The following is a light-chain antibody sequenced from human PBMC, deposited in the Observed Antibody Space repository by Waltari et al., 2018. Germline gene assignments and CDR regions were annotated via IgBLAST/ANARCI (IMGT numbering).Light chain of an antibody. V-gene: IGLV2-14*03. CDR1: SRAVGSYNY. Sequence: QSALTQPASVPGSPGQSLPLSCPGTSRAVGSYNYVSWYQQHPGKAPKLIIFDVSNRPSGVSNRFSGSKSGNTASLTISGLQAEDEAGYYCSSYISSSTLELFGGGTSLTVL. CDR2: DVS. J-gene: IGLJ2*01. CDR3: SSYISSSTLEL.